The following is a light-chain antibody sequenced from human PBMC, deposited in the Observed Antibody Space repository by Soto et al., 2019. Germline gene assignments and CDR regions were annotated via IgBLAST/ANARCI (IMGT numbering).Light chain of an antibody. V-gene: IGLV2-14*01. Sequence: QSVLTQPASVSVSPGQSITISCTGTSSDVGGYNYVSWYQQHPGKAPKLMIYEVSNRPSGVSNRFSGSKSGNTASLTISGLQAEDEADYYCSSYTSSSDVFGTGTKVTVL. CDR1: SSDVGGYNY. CDR3: SSYTSSSDV. J-gene: IGLJ1*01. CDR2: EVS.